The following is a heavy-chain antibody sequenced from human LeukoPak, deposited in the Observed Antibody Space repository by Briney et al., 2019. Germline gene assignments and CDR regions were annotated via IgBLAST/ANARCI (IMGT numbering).Heavy chain of an antibody. Sequence: GSLRLSCAASGFTFSNFWMHWVRQAPGKGLVWVSHINSDESTTNYADSVRGRFTISRDNAKNTLYLQMNSLTAEDTAVYYCVRGMRDYYGLDYWGQGTLVTVSS. J-gene: IGHJ4*02. D-gene: IGHD3-10*01. CDR2: INSDESTT. V-gene: IGHV3-74*01. CDR1: GFTFSNFW. CDR3: VRGMRDYYGLDY.